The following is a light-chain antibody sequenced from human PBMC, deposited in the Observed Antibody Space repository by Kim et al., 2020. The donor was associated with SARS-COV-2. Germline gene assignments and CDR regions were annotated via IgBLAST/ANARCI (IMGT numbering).Light chain of an antibody. CDR1: TGAVTSAHN. CDR3: LLNYGGTWV. J-gene: IGLJ3*02. V-gene: IGLV7-43*01. Sequence: QTVVTQEPSLTVSPGGTVTLTCASSTGAVTSAHNANWFQQKPGQAPRALIHRTSNRHSWTPARFSGSLLGDKAALTLSPVQPEDEADYYCLLNYGGTWVVGGGNQLTVL. CDR2: RTS.